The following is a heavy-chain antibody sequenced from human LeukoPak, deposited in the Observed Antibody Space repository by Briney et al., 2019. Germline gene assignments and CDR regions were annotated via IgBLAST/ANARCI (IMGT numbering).Heavy chain of an antibody. D-gene: IGHD4-23*01. CDR1: GFTFNSYP. J-gene: IGHJ2*01. V-gene: IGHV3-23*01. CDR3: AKLRWEITHYWYFDL. Sequence: GGSVRLSCAASGFTFNSYPMSWVRQAPGKGLEWVSAISPSGGSIYFSDSVRGRFTISRDNSKNTVYVQMNSLRAEDTAVYYCAKLRWEITHYWYFDLWGRGSLVTVSS. CDR2: ISPSGGSI.